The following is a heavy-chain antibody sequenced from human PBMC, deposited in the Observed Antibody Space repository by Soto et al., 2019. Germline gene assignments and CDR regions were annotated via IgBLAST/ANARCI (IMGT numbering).Heavy chain of an antibody. CDR2: TRNKANSFTT. D-gene: IGHD2-21*02. V-gene: IGHV3-72*01. CDR1: GFTLSDHY. Sequence: GGSLRLSCAASGFTLSDHYMDWVRQAPGKGLEWVGRTRNKANSFTTEYAASVEGRFTISRDDSKNSLYLQMNSLRTEDTAVYYCASSLLSNYYAMDVWGQGTTVTVSS. J-gene: IGHJ6*02. CDR3: ASSLLSNYYAMDV.